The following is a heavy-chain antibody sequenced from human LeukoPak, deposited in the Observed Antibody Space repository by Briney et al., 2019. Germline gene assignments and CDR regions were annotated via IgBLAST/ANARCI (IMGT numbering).Heavy chain of an antibody. V-gene: IGHV4-39*01. D-gene: IGHD1-1*01. CDR3: AIRLTTSRLATATTWFDP. CDR1: GGSISSSNYY. J-gene: IGHJ5*02. CDR2: IDYSGST. Sequence: SETLSLTCTVSGGSISSSNYYWGWIRQPPGKGLEWIGSIDYSGSTYYNPSLKSRVTISVDTSKNQFSLRLTSVTAADTAVYYCAIRLTTSRLATATTWFDPWGQGTLVSVSS.